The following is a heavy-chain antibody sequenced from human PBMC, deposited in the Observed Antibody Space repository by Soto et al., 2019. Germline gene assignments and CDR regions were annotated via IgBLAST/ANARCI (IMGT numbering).Heavy chain of an antibody. Sequence: SVKVSCKASGGIFNNYAFSWVRQAPGQGLEWMGGITPILDTPTYAQRFQDRVTMTGDASTSTAYMELSRLRSEDTAVYFCARDLGIAAPPVYYYMDVWGKGTTVTVSS. D-gene: IGHD6-13*01. V-gene: IGHV1-69*13. J-gene: IGHJ6*03. CDR1: GGIFNNYA. CDR3: ARDLGIAAPPVYYYMDV. CDR2: ITPILDTP.